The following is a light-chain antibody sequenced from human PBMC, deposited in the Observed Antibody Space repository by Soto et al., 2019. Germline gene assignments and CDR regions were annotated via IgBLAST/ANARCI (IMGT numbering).Light chain of an antibody. CDR1: SSNIGRNT. V-gene: IGLV1-44*01. J-gene: IGLJ3*02. CDR3: AAWDHSLNGVV. CDR2: SND. Sequence: QSVLTQPPSASGTPGQRVTISCSGSSSNIGRNTVNWYQQLPGTAPKLLIYSNDQRPSGVPDRFSGSKSGTSASLAISGLQSEDEADYYCAAWDHSLNGVVFGGGTKVTVL.